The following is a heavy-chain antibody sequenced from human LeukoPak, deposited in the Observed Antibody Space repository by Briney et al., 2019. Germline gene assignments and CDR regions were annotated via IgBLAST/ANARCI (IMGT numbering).Heavy chain of an antibody. D-gene: IGHD6-25*01. Sequence: GGSLRLSCAASGFTVSSNYMSWVRQAPGKGLEWVSVIYSGGSTYYADSVKGRFTISRDNSKNTLYLQMNSLRAEDTAVYYYAKRSTENYFDYWGQGTLVTVSS. CDR2: IYSGGST. V-gene: IGHV3-66*01. J-gene: IGHJ4*02. CDR1: GFTVSSNY. CDR3: AKRSTENYFDY.